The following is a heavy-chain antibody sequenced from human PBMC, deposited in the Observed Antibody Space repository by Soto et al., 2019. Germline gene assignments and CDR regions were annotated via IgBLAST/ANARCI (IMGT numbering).Heavy chain of an antibody. V-gene: IGHV4-34*01. CDR3: GSHAVNDFWSGLYYYYGMDV. CDR2: IYYSGST. J-gene: IGHJ6*02. CDR1: GGSFSGFY. Sequence: PSETLSLTCAVYGGSFSGFYWSWIRQPPGKGLEWIGSIYYSGSTYYNPSLKSRVTISVDTSKNQFSLKLSSVTAADTAVYYCGSHAVNDFWSGLYYYYGMDVWGQGTTVTVSS. D-gene: IGHD3-3*01.